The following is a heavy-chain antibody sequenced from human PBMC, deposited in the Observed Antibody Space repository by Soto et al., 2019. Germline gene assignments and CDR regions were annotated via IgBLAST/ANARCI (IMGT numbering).Heavy chain of an antibody. J-gene: IGHJ5*02. CDR2: INPNSGGS. V-gene: IGHV1-2*06. CDR1: GYTFTAYY. Sequence: QVQLVQSGAEVKKPGASVKVSCKASGYTFTAYYMHWVRQAPGQGLEWMGRINPNSGGSNYAQKFQGRVTMTMDTSISTAYMELSRLRSDDTAIYYCAREETAAASHEGNWFDPWGQGTLVTVSS. D-gene: IGHD2-2*01. CDR3: AREETAAASHEGNWFDP.